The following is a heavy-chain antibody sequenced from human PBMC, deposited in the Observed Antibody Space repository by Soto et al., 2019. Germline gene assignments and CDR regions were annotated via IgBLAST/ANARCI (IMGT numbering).Heavy chain of an antibody. CDR1: GFTFTNTW. CDR3: STHNYYAYAY. J-gene: IGHJ4*02. CDR2: IKSRGDGATA. Sequence: GGSLRLSWTVSGFTFTNTWMNWVRQAPGKGLEWVGQIKSRGDGATADYAAPVKDRFTISRDDSKNTVSLQMNSLKTEDTAVYYCSTHNYYAYAYWGQGALVTVSS. V-gene: IGHV3-15*07. D-gene: IGHD3-22*01.